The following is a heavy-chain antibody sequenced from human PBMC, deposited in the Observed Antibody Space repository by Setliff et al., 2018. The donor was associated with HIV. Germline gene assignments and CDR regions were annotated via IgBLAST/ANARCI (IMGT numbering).Heavy chain of an antibody. D-gene: IGHD2-15*01. J-gene: IGHJ1*01. CDR2: LHLSGDT. Sequence: TLSLTCTVSGDSNNSGTYYWSWIRQPAGKGLEWIGRLHLSGDTNYNPSLKSRVTMSIDTSKNQFSLKLSSVTAADTAVYYCTRWPEDDPQRWGQGTLVTVSS. V-gene: IGHV4-61*02. CDR3: TRWPEDDPQR. CDR1: GDSNNSGTYY.